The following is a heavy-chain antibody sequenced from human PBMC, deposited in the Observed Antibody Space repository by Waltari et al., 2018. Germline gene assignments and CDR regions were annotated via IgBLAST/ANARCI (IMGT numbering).Heavy chain of an antibody. Sequence: QVRLQESGAGLLKPSETLSLNCDVSGASIGRGGYYWRWVRQAPGKGLEWVGFVFYIGTAYYNPSLRSRVKISVDMSKNRFSLRLNSVTPADTAVYYCARESRATINYYGLDLWGQGTTVTVSS. V-gene: IGHV4-31*11. J-gene: IGHJ6*02. CDR3: ARESRATINYYGLDL. CDR2: VFYIGTA. CDR1: GASIGRGGYY.